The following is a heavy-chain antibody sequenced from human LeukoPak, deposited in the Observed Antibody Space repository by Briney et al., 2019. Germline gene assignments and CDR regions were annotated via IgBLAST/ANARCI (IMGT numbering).Heavy chain of an antibody. CDR1: GFTFSTYG. CDR3: ARSDADMAA. J-gene: IGHJ5*02. CDR2: ISNDGSNK. D-gene: IGHD2-15*01. Sequence: GRSLRLSCAASGFTFSTYGMHWVRQAPGKGLEWVAVISNDGSNKLYGDSVKGRFTISRDNSKNTPYLQMNSLRAEDTAVYYCARSDADMAAWGQGTLVTVSS. V-gene: IGHV3-30*03.